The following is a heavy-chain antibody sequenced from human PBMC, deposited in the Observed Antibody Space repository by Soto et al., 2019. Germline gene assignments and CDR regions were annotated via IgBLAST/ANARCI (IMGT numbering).Heavy chain of an antibody. J-gene: IGHJ4*02. V-gene: IGHV1-46*01. CDR2: INPSVAGT. D-gene: IGHD6-6*01. CDR3: ARTPGGSSSFVDY. CDR1: GYTFTTYY. Sequence: VASVKVSCKASGYTFTTYYIHWVRQAPGQGLEWMGVINPSVAGTTYAQKFQGRVTITRDTSASTAYMELSSLRSEDTAVYYCARTPGGSSSFVDYWGQGTLVTVSS.